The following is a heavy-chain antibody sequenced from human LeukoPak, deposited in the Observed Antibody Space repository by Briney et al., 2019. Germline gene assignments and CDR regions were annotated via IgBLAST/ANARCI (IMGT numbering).Heavy chain of an antibody. V-gene: IGHV1-3*03. CDR1: GFTFSSYG. CDR2: INAGNGNT. CDR3: ARVQTGRHAFDI. Sequence: PGGSLRLSCAASGFTFSSYGMHWVRQAPGQRLEWMGWINAGNGNTKYSQEFQGRVTITRDTSASTAYMELSSLRSEDMAVYYCARVQTGRHAFDIWGQGTMVTVSS. J-gene: IGHJ3*02. D-gene: IGHD1-14*01.